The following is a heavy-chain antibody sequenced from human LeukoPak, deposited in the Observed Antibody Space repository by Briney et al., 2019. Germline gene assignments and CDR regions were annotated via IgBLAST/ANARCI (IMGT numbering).Heavy chain of an antibody. D-gene: IGHD1-26*01. CDR3: ARVSSGATTVDY. CDR2: IYHSGST. J-gene: IGHJ4*02. V-gene: IGHV4-4*02. CDR1: GGSISSSNW. Sequence: SETLSLTCAASGGSISSSNWWSWVRQPPGKGLEWIGEIYHSGSTNYNPSLKSRVTISVDKSKNQFSLKLSSVTAADTAVYYCARVSSGATTVDYWGQGTLVTVSS.